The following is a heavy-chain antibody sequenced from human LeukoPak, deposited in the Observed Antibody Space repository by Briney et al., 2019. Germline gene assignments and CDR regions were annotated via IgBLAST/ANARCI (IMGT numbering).Heavy chain of an antibody. CDR1: GGTFSSYA. Sequence: SVKVSCKASGGTFSSYAISWVRQAPGQGLEWMGRIIPILGIANYAQKFQGRVTITADKSTSTAYMELSSLRSEDTAVYYCARSPLGYCSGGSCYGWFDPWGQGTLVTVSS. J-gene: IGHJ5*02. D-gene: IGHD2-15*01. CDR2: IIPILGIA. CDR3: ARSPLGYCSGGSCYGWFDP. V-gene: IGHV1-69*04.